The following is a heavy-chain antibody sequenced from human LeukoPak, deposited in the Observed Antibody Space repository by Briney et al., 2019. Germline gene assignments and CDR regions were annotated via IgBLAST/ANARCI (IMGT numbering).Heavy chain of an antibody. D-gene: IGHD3-9*01. CDR1: GFTFTIFG. CDR2: IDARSGIT. J-gene: IGHJ6*02. Sequence: GGSLRLSCAASGFTFTIFGLNWVRQAPGKVPEWVSYIDARSGITYYADSVQGRFTISRDNAQESVFLQMNSLRAEDTAVYYCASALNVLRYFDWLSAGGYYYGMDVWGQGTTVTVSS. CDR3: ASALNVLRYFDWLSAGGYYYGMDV. V-gene: IGHV3-48*01.